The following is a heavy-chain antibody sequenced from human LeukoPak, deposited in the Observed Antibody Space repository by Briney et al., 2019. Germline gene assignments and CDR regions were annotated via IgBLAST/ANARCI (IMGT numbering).Heavy chain of an antibody. CDR3: ARGGGTSDY. J-gene: IGHJ4*02. D-gene: IGHD1-1*01. V-gene: IGHV3-74*01. Sequence: GGSLRLSCAASGFIFSNYWMHWVRQAPGKGLVWVSRINSDGSSTSYADSVKGRFTISRDNTKNTLYLQMNSLRAEDTAVYYCARGGGTSDYWGQGTLVTVSS. CDR2: INSDGSST. CDR1: GFIFSNYW.